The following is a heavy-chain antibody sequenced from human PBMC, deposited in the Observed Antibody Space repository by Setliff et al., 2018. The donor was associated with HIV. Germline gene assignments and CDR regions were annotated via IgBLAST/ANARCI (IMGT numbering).Heavy chain of an antibody. J-gene: IGHJ6*03. CDR1: GGSISSGGYY. CDR3: ARVPTNPDFYYYYMDV. Sequence: SETLSLTCTVSGGSISSGGYYWSWIRQHPGKGLEWIGYIYYSGGTYYNPSLKSRVTISVDTSKNQFSLKLSSVTAADTAEYYCARVPTNPDFYYYYMDVWGKGTTVTVSS. CDR2: IYYSGGT. V-gene: IGHV4-31*03.